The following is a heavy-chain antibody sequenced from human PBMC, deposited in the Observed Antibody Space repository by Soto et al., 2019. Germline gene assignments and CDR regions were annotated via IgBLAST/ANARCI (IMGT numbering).Heavy chain of an antibody. D-gene: IGHD5-18*01. V-gene: IGHV3-23*01. CDR1: GFTFSSYG. CDR2: ISSSGENT. CDR3: AKDKTWIHRILDL. Sequence: PGGSLRLSCAASGFTFSSYGMSWVRQVPGKGLEWVSGISSSGENTNYADSVKGRFVISRDNSKKTLYLQMNSLRAEDTAVYYCAKDKTWIHRILDLWGQGTPVTVSS. J-gene: IGHJ5*02.